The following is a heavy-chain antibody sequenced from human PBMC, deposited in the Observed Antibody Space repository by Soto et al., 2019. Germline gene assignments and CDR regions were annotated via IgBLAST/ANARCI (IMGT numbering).Heavy chain of an antibody. CDR3: ARDRRSPYCSGGSCLVDY. CDR2: IKQDGSEK. Sequence: GGSLRLSCAASGFTFSSYWMSWVRQAPGKGLEWVANIKQDGSEKYYVDSVKGRFTISRDNAKNSLYLQMNSLRAEDTAVYYCARDRRSPYCSGGSCLVDYWGQGTLVTVSS. D-gene: IGHD2-15*01. V-gene: IGHV3-7*01. J-gene: IGHJ4*02. CDR1: GFTFSSYW.